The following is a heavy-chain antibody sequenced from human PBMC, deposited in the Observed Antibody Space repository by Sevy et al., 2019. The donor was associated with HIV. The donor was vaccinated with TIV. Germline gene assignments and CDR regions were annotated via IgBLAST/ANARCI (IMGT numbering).Heavy chain of an antibody. J-gene: IGHJ6*03. D-gene: IGHD3-22*01. Sequence: GGSLSLSCAASGFTFSGSAMVWVRQASGKGLEWVGHVRSRANSYATAYGASVKGRFTISREDSKNTAYLQMNSLKTEDTALYFCTRRYYDSSGPQYYYMDVWGKGTTVTVSS. CDR2: VRSRANSYAT. CDR1: GFTFSGSA. V-gene: IGHV3-73*01. CDR3: TRRYYDSSGPQYYYMDV.